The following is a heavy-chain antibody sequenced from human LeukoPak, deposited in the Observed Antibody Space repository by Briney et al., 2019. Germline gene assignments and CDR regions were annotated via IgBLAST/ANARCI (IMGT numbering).Heavy chain of an antibody. CDR1: GGSINSYY. D-gene: IGHD3-10*01. CDR2: IYTTGAA. V-gene: IGHV4-4*07. CDR3: GRQGYTASYYFVDY. J-gene: IGHJ4*02. Sequence: SETLSLTCSVSGGSINSYYWGWVRQSAGKGLEWIGRIYTTGAAHYSPSLKSRLTMSLDTSKNQISVKLRPVTAADTAVYYCGRQGYTASYYFVDYWSQGTLVTVSS.